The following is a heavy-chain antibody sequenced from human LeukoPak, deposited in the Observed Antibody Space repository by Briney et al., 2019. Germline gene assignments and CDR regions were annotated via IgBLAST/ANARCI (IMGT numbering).Heavy chain of an antibody. CDR3: ARVSLGYSGGLSNWFDP. D-gene: IGHD6-19*01. CDR1: GGSISSSSYY. V-gene: IGHV4-39*07. J-gene: IGHJ5*02. CDR2: IYYSGST. Sequence: PSETLSLTCTVSGGSISSSSYYWGWIRQPPGKGLEWIGSIYYSGSTYYNPSLKSRVTVSVDTSKKQFSLKLSSVTAADTAVYYCARVSLGYSGGLSNWFDPWGQGTLLTVSS.